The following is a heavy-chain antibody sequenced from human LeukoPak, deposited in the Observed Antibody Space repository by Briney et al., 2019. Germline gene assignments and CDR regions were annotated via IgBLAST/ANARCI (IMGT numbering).Heavy chain of an antibody. CDR1: GFTFSSYS. CDR3: ARGTFGTSWPFDY. J-gene: IGHJ4*02. CDR2: ISSSSSYI. Sequence: NPGGSLRLSCAASGFTFSSYSMNWVRQAPGKGLEWVSSISSSSSYIYYADSAKGRFTIFRDNAKNSLYLQMNSLRAEDTAVYYCARGTFGTSWPFDYWGQGTLVTVSS. D-gene: IGHD2-2*01. V-gene: IGHV3-21*01.